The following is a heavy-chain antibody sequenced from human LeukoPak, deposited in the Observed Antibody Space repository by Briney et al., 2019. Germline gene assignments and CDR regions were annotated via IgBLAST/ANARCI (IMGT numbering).Heavy chain of an antibody. Sequence: GGSRRLSCAASGFTFSSYGMHWVRQAPGKGLEWVAVISYDGSNKYYADSVKGRFTISRDNSKNTLYLQMNSLRAEDTAVYYCAKSHLIAAADWGQGTLVTVSS. J-gene: IGHJ4*02. D-gene: IGHD6-13*01. V-gene: IGHV3-30*18. CDR1: GFTFSSYG. CDR3: AKSHLIAAAD. CDR2: ISYDGSNK.